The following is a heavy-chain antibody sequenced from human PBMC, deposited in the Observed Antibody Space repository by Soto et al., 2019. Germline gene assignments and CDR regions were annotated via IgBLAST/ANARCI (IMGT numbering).Heavy chain of an antibody. CDR2: TYYRSKWYN. V-gene: IGHV6-1*01. Sequence: SQTLSLTCAISGDSVSSNSAAWNWIRQSPSRGLEWLGRTYYRSKWYNDYAVSVKSRITINPDTSKNQFSLQLNSVTPEDTAVYYCAREAGRITFFGVVIIGYYGMDVWGQGTTVTVSS. J-gene: IGHJ6*02. CDR1: GDSVSSNSAA. CDR3: AREAGRITFFGVVIIGYYGMDV. D-gene: IGHD3-3*01.